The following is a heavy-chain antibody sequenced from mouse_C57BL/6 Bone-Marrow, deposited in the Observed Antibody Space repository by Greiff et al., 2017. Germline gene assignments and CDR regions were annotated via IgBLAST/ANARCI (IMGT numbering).Heavy chain of an antibody. CDR3: ARRDYGSSDY. V-gene: IGHV1-22*01. D-gene: IGHD1-1*01. Sequence: EVKLMESGPELVKPGASVKMSCKASGYTFTDYNMHWVKQSHGKSLEWIGYINPNNGGTSYNQKFKGQATLTVNKSSSTAYMELRSLTSEDSAVYYCARRDYGSSDYWGQGTTLTVSS. CDR1: GYTFTDYN. CDR2: INPNNGGT. J-gene: IGHJ2*01.